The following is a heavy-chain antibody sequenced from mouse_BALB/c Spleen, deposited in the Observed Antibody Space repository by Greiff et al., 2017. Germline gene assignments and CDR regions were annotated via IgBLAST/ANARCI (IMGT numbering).Heavy chain of an antibody. CDR1: GYTFTSYW. CDR3: ARHEPYYYGSSYVGAMDY. V-gene: IGHV1-62-2*01. J-gene: IGHJ4*01. Sequence: QVQLQQPGAELVKPGASVKLSCKASGYTFTSYWMHWVKQRSGQGLEWIGWFYPGSGSIKYNEKFKDKATLTADKSSSTVYMELSRLTSEDSAVYFCARHEPYYYGSSYVGAMDYWGQGTSVTVSS. CDR2: FYPGSGSI. D-gene: IGHD1-1*01.